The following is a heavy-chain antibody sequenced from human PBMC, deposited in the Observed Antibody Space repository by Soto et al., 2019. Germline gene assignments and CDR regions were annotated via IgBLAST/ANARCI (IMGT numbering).Heavy chain of an antibody. J-gene: IGHJ4*02. D-gene: IGHD3-16*01. CDR3: ARTAPMDAGDKYYYDF. CDR2: IIPFFGTA. V-gene: IGHV1-69*01. CDR1: GGTFSTFG. Sequence: QVQLVQSGAEVKKTGSSVKVSCKTSGGTFSTFGISWVRQAPGQGLAWMGGIIPFFGTAEYSQKFEDRITITADESTNTVYMDLRSLTSEDTAIYYCARTAPMDAGDKYYYDFWGQGALVTVSS.